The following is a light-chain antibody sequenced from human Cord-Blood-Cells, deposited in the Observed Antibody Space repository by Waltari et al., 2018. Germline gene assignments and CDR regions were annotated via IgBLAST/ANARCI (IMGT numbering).Light chain of an antibody. J-gene: IGLJ2*01. V-gene: IGLV1-40*01. CDR1: SSNIGAGYD. CDR2: GNS. CDR3: QSYDSSLSGVV. Sequence: QSVLTQPPSVSGAPGQRVTISCTGSSSNIGAGYDVHWYHQLPGTAPKHLIYGNSNRPSGVPVLFSGSKSGPSASLAITGLHAEDEADYYCQSYDSSLSGVVCGGGTKLTVL.